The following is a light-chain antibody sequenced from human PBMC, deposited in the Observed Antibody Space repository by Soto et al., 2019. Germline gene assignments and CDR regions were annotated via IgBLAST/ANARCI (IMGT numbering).Light chain of an antibody. CDR3: QQYGSSPGT. CDR1: QTVTSNY. CDR2: GAS. Sequence: EIVLTQSPGTLSSSPGERATLSCRASQTVTSNYLAWYQQKPGQAPRLLFFGASIRATGLPDRFSGGGSGTDFTLTISRLEPEDFAVYYCQQYGSSPGTLGQGTKEDTK. V-gene: IGKV3-20*01. J-gene: IGKJ1*01.